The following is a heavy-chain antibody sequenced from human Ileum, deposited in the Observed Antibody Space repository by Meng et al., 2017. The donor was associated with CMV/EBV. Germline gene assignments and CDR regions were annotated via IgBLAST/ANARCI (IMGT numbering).Heavy chain of an antibody. J-gene: IGHJ4*02. CDR1: GGSISSSNFY. V-gene: IGHV4-39*07. Sequence: QLPPQESGPRLVRPSETLSLTCRVSGGSISSSNFYWGLICQPPGKGLEWIGIIYYSDSTYYNPSLKSRVTLSRDTSKNQFSLTMNSLTAADTAVYYCGGGYSGAFHYWGQGTLVTVSS. D-gene: IGHD2-15*01. CDR3: GGGYSGAFHY. CDR2: IYYSDST.